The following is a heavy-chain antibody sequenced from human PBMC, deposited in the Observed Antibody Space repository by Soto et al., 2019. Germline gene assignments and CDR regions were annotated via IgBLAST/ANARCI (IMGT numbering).Heavy chain of an antibody. V-gene: IGHV1-69*13. J-gene: IGHJ4*02. D-gene: IGHD5-12*01. CDR3: AKNEGRDGYRFDY. CDR1: GVTFSRQD. Sequence: SVKVSCKASGVTFSRQDMRWVRQAPGQGLEWMGGIIPIFGTPQYAEKFQDRVTITADESTSTAYMELSSLTSEDKAVYYCAKNEGRDGYRFDYWGQGTLVTVSS. CDR2: IIPIFGTP.